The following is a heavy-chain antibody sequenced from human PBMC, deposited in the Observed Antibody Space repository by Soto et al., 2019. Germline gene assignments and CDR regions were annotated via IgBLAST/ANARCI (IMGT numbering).Heavy chain of an antibody. Sequence: PLRLSCAASGFSFNDSTMHWVRQTSGRGLEWLGRIRSKVNNLETVYAASVKGRFTISRDDSKNTAYLQMTSLKTLSTEVYDRSRPITPLDYLGKANLVTVSS. D-gene: IGHD3-16*01. CDR1: GFSFNDST. CDR2: IRSKVNNLET. J-gene: IGHJ4*02. V-gene: IGHV3-73*01. CDR3: SRPITPLDY.